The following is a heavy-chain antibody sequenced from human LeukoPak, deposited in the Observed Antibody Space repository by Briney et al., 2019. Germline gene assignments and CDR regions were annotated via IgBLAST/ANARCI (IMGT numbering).Heavy chain of an antibody. J-gene: IGHJ4*02. D-gene: IGHD1-26*01. CDR1: GXTFSSYA. Sequence: QPGGSLRLSFAASGXTFSSYAMSWVRQAPGKGLEWGSAISGSGGSTYYADSVKGRFTISRDNSKNTLYLQMNSLRAEDTAVYYCAKGYRYFDYWGQGTLVTVSS. CDR3: AKGYRYFDY. CDR2: ISGSGGST. V-gene: IGHV3-23*01.